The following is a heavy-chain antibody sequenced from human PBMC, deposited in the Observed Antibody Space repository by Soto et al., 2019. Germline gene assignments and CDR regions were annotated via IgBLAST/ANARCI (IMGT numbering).Heavy chain of an antibody. CDR2: IYYSGST. CDR3: ARVNGITRGDYGMDV. CDR1: GGSISSYY. J-gene: IGHJ6*02. D-gene: IGHD1-20*01. V-gene: IGHV4-59*01. Sequence: QVQLQESGPGLVKPSETLSLTCTVSGGSISSYYWSWIRQPPGKGLEWIGYIYYSGSTNYTPSLKSRVTISVDTSKNQFSLKLSSVTAADTAVYYCARVNGITRGDYGMDVWGQGTTVTVSS.